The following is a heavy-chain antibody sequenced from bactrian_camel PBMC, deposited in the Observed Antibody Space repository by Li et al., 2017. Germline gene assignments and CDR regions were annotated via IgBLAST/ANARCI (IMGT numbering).Heavy chain of an antibody. CDR3: AAVRLGRLCDFRDGDWAY. Sequence: VQLVESGTNAVKPGQSLTLSCTASGLFSDESDMAWYRQAPGKECELVGTISSDGNTYYVDSVKGRFPISLDNAKSTVYLQMNTLKPEDTGDYYCAAVRLGRLCDFRDGDWAYWGQGTQVTVS. D-gene: IGHD4*01. CDR1: GLFSDESD. CDR2: ISSDGNT. J-gene: IGHJ4*01. V-gene: IGHV3S53*01.